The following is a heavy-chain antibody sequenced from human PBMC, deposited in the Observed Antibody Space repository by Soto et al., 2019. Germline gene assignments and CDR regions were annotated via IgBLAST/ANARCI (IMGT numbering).Heavy chain of an antibody. CDR1: GGTFSSYA. J-gene: IGHJ4*02. D-gene: IGHD3-22*01. CDR2: IIPIFGTA. V-gene: IGHV1-69*13. Sequence: SVKVSCKASGGTFSSYAISWVRQAPGQGLEWMGGIIPIFGTANYAQKSQGRVTITADESTSTAYMELSSLRSEDTAVYYCALTYYYDSSGYSEYHYCGQRTLLTVSS. CDR3: ALTYYYDSSGYSEYHY.